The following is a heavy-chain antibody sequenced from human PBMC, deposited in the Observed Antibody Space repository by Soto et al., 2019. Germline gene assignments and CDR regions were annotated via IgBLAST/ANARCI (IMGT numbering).Heavy chain of an antibody. J-gene: IGHJ4*02. D-gene: IGHD6-13*01. CDR1: GYTFTSYG. CDR2: ISAYNGNT. Sequence: ASVKVSCKASGYTFTSYGISWVRQAPGQGLEWMGWISAYNGNTNYAQKLQGRVTMTTDTSTSTAYMELRSLRSDDTAVYYCVRDWAAAGIFDHWGQETLVTVSS. V-gene: IGHV1-18*01. CDR3: VRDWAAAGIFDH.